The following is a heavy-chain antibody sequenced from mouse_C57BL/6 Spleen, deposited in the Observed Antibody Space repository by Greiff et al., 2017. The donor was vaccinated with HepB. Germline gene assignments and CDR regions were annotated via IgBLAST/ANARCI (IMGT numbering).Heavy chain of an antibody. D-gene: IGHD1-1*01. V-gene: IGHV1-69*01. Sequence: QVQLQQPGAELVMPGASVKLSCKASGYTFTSYWMHWVKQRPGQGLEWIGEIDPSDSYTNYNQKFKGKSTLTVDKSSSTAYMQLSSLTSEDSAVYYCARSVGSSYGHAMDYWGQGTSVTVSS. CDR2: IDPSDSYT. J-gene: IGHJ4*01. CDR3: ARSVGSSYGHAMDY. CDR1: GYTFTSYW.